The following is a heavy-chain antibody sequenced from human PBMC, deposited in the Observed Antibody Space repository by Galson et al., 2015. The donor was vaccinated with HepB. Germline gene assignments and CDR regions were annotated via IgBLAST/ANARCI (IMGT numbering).Heavy chain of an antibody. CDR2: PCAHNGKP. CDR1: GYTFTSYG. Sequence: SCKASGYTFTSYGITWVRQAPGQRLEWIPRPCAHNGKPKYAVKFQGRARMTTDTSTNTAYLELRSLRSDDTATFYCARDEQSLTYRLIDFYGMDVWGQGTTVIVS. D-gene: IGHD2-8*01. CDR3: ARDEQSLTYRLIDFYGMDV. J-gene: IGHJ6*02. V-gene: IGHV1-18*04.